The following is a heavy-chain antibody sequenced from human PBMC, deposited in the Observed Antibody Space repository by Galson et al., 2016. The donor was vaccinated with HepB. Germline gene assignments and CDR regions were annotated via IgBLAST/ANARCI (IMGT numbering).Heavy chain of an antibody. V-gene: IGHV3-23*01. CDR3: ARYSDSWAPFDY. Sequence: SLRLSCAASGFTFSSYAMTWVRQAPGKGLEWVSGISGSGANTYYAHAVKGRFTISRDNSNNTLYLQVNSLRAEDTALYFCARYSDSWAPFDYWGQGSLVTVSS. CDR1: GFTFSSYA. CDR2: ISGSGANT. J-gene: IGHJ4*02. D-gene: IGHD6-13*01.